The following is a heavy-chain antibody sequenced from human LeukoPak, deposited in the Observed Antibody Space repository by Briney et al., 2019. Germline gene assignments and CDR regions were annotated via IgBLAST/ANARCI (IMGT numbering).Heavy chain of an antibody. J-gene: IGHJ4*02. CDR1: VDTFTIYD. Sequence: ASVKVSCKASVDTFTIYDINRGRQATGQGPGWMGWVNPKSVHTGYAQKFRGRVTMTRNTSISTAYMELSSLTSDDTAVYYCARGAPGSYCSGGSCPYFDYWGQGTLVSVSS. D-gene: IGHD2-15*01. V-gene: IGHV1-8*01. CDR2: VNPKSVHT. CDR3: ARGAPGSYCSGGSCPYFDY.